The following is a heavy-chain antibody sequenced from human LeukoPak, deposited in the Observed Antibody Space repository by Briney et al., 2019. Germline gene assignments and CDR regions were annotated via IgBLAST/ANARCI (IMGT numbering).Heavy chain of an antibody. V-gene: IGHV3-23*01. CDR3: ARDLLGRSYGGSNYFGMEV. D-gene: IGHD2-15*01. CDR1: GYTFSSYW. J-gene: IGHJ6*02. CDR2: ISGSGGST. Sequence: GGSLRLSCAGSGYTFSSYWMHWVRQAPGKGLEWVSAISGSGGSTYYADSVKGRFTISRDNSKNTLYLQMNSLRAEDTAVYYCARDLLGRSYGGSNYFGMEVWGQGTPVTVSS.